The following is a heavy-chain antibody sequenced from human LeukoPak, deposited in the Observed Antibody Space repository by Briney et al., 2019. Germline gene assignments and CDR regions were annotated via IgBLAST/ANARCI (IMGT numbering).Heavy chain of an antibody. CDR3: AKDGGARFDP. V-gene: IGHV3-23*01. CDR1: GFTFSINA. D-gene: IGHD3-16*01. CDR2: ISSSGSAT. J-gene: IGHJ5*02. Sequence: GGSLRLSCAASGFTFSINAMNGVPQGPGRGLEGVAAISSSGSATYYADSVKRRFTISRDNPKNTLYLQMNSLRAGDTALYYCAKDGGARFDPWGQGPLVTVSS.